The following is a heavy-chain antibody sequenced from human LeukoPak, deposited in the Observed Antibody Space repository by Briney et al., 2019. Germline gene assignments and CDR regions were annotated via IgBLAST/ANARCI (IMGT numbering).Heavy chain of an antibody. CDR2: IYYSGST. Sequence: PSETLSLTCSVSGGSIRSHYWNWIRQPPGKGLEWLGHIYYSGSTYYNPSLKSRITISADTSKNQFSLRLSSVTAADTAVYYCARERWEGGSYVMGFDYWGQGALVTVSS. CDR3: ARERWEGGSYVMGFDY. D-gene: IGHD1-26*01. CDR1: GGSIRSHY. J-gene: IGHJ4*02. V-gene: IGHV4-59*11.